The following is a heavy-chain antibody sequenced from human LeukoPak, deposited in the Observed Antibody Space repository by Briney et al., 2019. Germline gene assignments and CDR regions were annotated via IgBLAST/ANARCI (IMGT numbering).Heavy chain of an antibody. CDR2: INSDGTSK. CDR3: ARGPPYSSGCPDY. CDR1: GFTFSSYW. Sequence: GGSLRLSCVASGFTFSSYWMHWVRQAPGKGLVWISRINSDGTSKNYAGSVKGRFTIPRDYAKNTLYLQMNSLRAEDTAVYYCARGPPYSSGCPDYWGQGNLVTVSS. V-gene: IGHV3-74*01. D-gene: IGHD6-19*01. J-gene: IGHJ4*02.